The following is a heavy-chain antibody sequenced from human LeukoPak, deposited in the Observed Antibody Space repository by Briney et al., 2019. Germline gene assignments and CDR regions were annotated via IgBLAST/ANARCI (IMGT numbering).Heavy chain of an antibody. CDR3: ASSIVAARNWFDP. CDR1: GGTFSSYA. CDR2: IIPIFGTA. Sequence: VKVSCKASGGTFSSYAISWVRQAPGQGLEWMGGIIPIFGTANYAQKFQGRVTITADESTSTAYMELSSLRSEDTAVYYCASSIVAARNWFDPWGREPWSPSPQ. D-gene: IGHD6-6*01. V-gene: IGHV1-69*01. J-gene: IGHJ5*02.